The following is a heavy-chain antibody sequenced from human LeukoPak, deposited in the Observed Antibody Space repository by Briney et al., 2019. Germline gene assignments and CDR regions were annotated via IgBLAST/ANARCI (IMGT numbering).Heavy chain of an antibody. CDR1: GGSISSYY. D-gene: IGHD1-26*01. CDR3: ARGKRLYSGRKLSY. CDR2: IYYSGST. J-gene: IGHJ4*02. V-gene: IGHV4-59*12. Sequence: PSETLSLTCTVSGGSISSYYWSWIRQPPGKGLEWIGYIYYSGSTNYNPSLKSRVTISVDTSKNQFSLKLSSVTAADTAVYYCARGKRLYSGRKLSYWGQGTLVTVSS.